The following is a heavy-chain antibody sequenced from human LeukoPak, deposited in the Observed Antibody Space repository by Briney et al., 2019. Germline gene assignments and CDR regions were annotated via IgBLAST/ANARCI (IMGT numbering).Heavy chain of an antibody. CDR2: IYYSGST. CDR3: ARDLGSGSYYHYFDY. D-gene: IGHD3-10*01. Sequence: SETLSLTCTASGGSISSSSYYWSWIRQPPGKGLEWIGYIYYSGSTNYNPSLKSRVTISVDTSKNQFSLKLSSVTAADTAVYYCARDLGSGSYYHYFDYWGQGTLVTVSS. J-gene: IGHJ4*02. CDR1: GGSISSSSYY. V-gene: IGHV4-61*01.